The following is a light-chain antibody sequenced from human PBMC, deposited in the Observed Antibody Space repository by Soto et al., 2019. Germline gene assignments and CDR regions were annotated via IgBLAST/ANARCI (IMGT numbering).Light chain of an antibody. Sequence: EIVLTQSPATLSLSPGERATLSCRASQSVGSYLVWYQQKPGQSPRLLIYGASSRATGIPDRFSGSGSVTDFTLTISRLEPEDFAVYYCQQYGSSPVTFGQGTKLEIK. CDR3: QQYGSSPVT. J-gene: IGKJ2*01. V-gene: IGKV3-20*01. CDR2: GAS. CDR1: QSVGSY.